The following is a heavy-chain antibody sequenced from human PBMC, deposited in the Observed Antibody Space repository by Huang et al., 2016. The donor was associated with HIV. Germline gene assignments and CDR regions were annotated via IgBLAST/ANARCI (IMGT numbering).Heavy chain of an antibody. CDR2: SSPIVGTP. J-gene: IGHJ5*02. Sequence: QVQLVQSGAEVKKPGSSVKVSCKASGGIFNNYAISWMRKAPGQGLEWRGGSSPIVGTPNYAQKFQGRVTITADESTVTSYMELRRLRSDDTAVYYWARDDSGGGYTLGVWFDPWGQGTLVTVSS. CDR3: ARDDSGGGYTLGVWFDP. V-gene: IGHV1-69*01. CDR1: GGIFNNYA. D-gene: IGHD3-10*01.